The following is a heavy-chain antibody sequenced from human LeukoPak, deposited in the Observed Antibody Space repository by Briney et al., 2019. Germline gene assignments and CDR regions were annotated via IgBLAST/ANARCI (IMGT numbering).Heavy chain of an antibody. D-gene: IGHD2-15*01. V-gene: IGHV3-9*01. CDR1: GFTFDDYA. Sequence: GRSLRLSCAASGFTFDDYAMHWGRQAPGKGLEWGSGICWNSGSIAYGDSVKGRCTISRDNAKNLLYLQMSSLRADDTALYHCAKGHCSSSSCFPYYYYYMDVWGKGTTVTVSS. J-gene: IGHJ6*03. CDR2: ICWNSGSI. CDR3: AKGHCSSSSCFPYYYYYMDV.